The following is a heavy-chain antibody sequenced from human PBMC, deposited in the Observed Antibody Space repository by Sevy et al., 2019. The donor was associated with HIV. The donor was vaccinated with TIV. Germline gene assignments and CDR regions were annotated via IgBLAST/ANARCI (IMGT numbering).Heavy chain of an antibody. D-gene: IGHD3-22*01. V-gene: IGHV4-59*12. J-gene: IGHJ3*02. Sequence: SETLSLTCTVSGESISTYYWSWIRQPPGKGLEWIGYIYHSGTTKYNPSLKSRVTISVDTSKNQFSLKLSSVTAADTAVYYCARRITLDYHDSDGYYLIDAYDIWGQGTMVTVSS. CDR3: ARRITLDYHDSDGYYLIDAYDI. CDR2: IYHSGTT. CDR1: GESISTYY.